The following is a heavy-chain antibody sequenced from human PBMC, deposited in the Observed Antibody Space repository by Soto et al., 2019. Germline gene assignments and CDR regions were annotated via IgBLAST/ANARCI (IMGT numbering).Heavy chain of an antibody. CDR3: ATGGTYFDY. CDR2: IHTSGSP. J-gene: IGHJ4*02. Sequence: QVQLQESGPGLVKPSETLSLTCTVSGGSISSYYCSWIRQAAGKGLEWIGRIHTSGSPNYNPSLKSRVTMSADTSKNHFSLKLTSVTAADTAVYYCATGGTYFDYWGQGTLVTVSS. V-gene: IGHV4-4*07. CDR1: GGSISSYY.